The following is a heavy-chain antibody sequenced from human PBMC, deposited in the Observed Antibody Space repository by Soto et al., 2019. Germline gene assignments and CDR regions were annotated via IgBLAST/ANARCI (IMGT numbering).Heavy chain of an antibody. Sequence: QVQLVQSGAELKTPGASVKVSCKASGSTLTTYAMHWVRQAPGQRLEWMGWINGGNGNTKYSQRFQGRVTITRDTSASTEYMELSSLTSEDTAVYYCARADCSSSTCYFYYGMDVWGQGTTVTVSS. CDR1: GSTLTTYA. J-gene: IGHJ6*02. V-gene: IGHV1-3*01. CDR3: ARADCSSSTCYFYYGMDV. CDR2: INGGNGNT. D-gene: IGHD2-2*01.